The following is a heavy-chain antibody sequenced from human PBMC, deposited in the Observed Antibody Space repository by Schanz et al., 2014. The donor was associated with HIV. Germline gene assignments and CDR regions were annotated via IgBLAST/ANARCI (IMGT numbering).Heavy chain of an antibody. V-gene: IGHV3-9*01. CDR1: GFTFDDYD. D-gene: IGHD3-16*01. CDR3: VKDSGTMISGARWFDP. Sequence: EVQLVESGGGLVRPGRSLRLSCEASGFTFDDYDMHWVRQAPGKGLEWVSSISWNSGNIGYADSVKGRFTISRDNGKDFLYLQMKSLRDEDTALYYCVKDSGTMISGARWFDPWGQGTLVTVSS. CDR2: ISWNSGNI. J-gene: IGHJ5*02.